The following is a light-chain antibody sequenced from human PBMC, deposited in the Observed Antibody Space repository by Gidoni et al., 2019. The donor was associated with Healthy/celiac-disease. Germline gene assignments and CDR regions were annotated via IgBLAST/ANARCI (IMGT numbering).Light chain of an antibody. Sequence: ELVMTQSPATLSVSPGERATLSCRASQSVSSNLAWYQQKPGQAPRLLIYDASSRATGIPARFSGSGSGTEFTLTISSLQSEDFAVYYCQQYNNWPVFGSGTKVDIK. CDR3: QQYNNWPV. CDR1: QSVSSN. CDR2: DAS. V-gene: IGKV3-15*01. J-gene: IGKJ3*01.